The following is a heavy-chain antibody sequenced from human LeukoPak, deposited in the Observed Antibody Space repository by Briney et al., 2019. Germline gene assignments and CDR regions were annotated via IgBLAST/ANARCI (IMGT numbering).Heavy chain of an antibody. CDR2: IDYSGST. V-gene: IGHV4-39*01. J-gene: IGHJ4*02. Sequence: SETLSLTCTVSGGSIRSSLYYWAWIRQTPGKGLEWIGSIDYSGSTNYNPSLKSRATIFVDTSKNQFSLKLSSLTAADTAVYYCARLLWFRESPLFDYSGQGTLVTVSS. D-gene: IGHD3-10*01. CDR1: GGSIRSSLYY. CDR3: ARLLWFRESPLFDY.